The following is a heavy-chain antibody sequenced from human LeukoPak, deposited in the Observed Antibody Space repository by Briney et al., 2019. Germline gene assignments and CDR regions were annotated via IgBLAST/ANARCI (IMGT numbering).Heavy chain of an antibody. CDR3: AREARNSGSYHY. CDR1: GFTFNSYS. J-gene: IGHJ4*02. Sequence: GGSLRLSCAASGFTFNSYSMNWVRQAPGKGLEYVSAISSNGGSTYYANSVKGRFTISRDNSKNTLYLQMGSLRAEDMAVYYCAREARNSGSYHYWGQGTLVTVSS. V-gene: IGHV3-64*01. D-gene: IGHD1-26*01. CDR2: ISSNGGST.